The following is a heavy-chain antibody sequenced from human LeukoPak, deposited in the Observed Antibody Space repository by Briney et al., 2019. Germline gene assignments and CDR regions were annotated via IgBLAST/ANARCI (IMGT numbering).Heavy chain of an antibody. Sequence: SETLSLTCTVSGGSISSSSYYWGWIRQPPGKGLEWIGSIYYSGSTYYNPSLKSRVTISVDTSKNQFSLELSSVTAADTAVYYCARTDLYGSGSYTDYWGQGTLVTVSS. J-gene: IGHJ4*02. CDR3: ARTDLYGSGSYTDY. CDR2: IYYSGST. CDR1: GGSISSSSYY. V-gene: IGHV4-39*01. D-gene: IGHD3-10*01.